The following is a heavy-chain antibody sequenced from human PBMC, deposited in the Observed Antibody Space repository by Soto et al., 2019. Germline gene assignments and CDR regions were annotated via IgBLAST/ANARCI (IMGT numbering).Heavy chain of an antibody. Sequence: ASVKVSCKASGYIFTGYYMYWVRQAPGQGLEYMGRINPNSGATDYAQKFQGRVTMTRDTSTSTGYMELPSLRSDDTAVYYCAYAHNYYGMDVWGQGTTVTVSS. V-gene: IGHV1-2*02. CDR2: INPNSGAT. J-gene: IGHJ6*02. CDR1: GYIFTGYY. CDR3: AYAHNYYGMDV. D-gene: IGHD3-16*01.